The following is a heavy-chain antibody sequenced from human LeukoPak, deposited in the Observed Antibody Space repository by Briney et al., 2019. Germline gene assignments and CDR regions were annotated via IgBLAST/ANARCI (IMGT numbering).Heavy chain of an antibody. Sequence: PSETLSLTCVVSGASTSGSNWWTWVRQPPGKALEWIGEIYPGGSTNYDPSFKGRVTISVDKSKNQFSLKLSSVTAADTAVYYCAREDGEVWGKGTTVTVSS. CDR1: GASTSGSNW. V-gene: IGHV4-4*02. J-gene: IGHJ6*04. CDR3: AREDGEV. CDR2: IYPGGST. D-gene: IGHD5-24*01.